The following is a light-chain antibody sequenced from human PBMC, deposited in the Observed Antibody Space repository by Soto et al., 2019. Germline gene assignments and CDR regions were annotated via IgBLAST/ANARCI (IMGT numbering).Light chain of an antibody. J-gene: IGKJ4*01. CDR1: QSVTSN. Sequence: EIVMTQSPATLSVSPVGRATTSCRASQSVTSNYLAWYQQKPGQAPRILIFAASTRATGIPARFSGSGSGTEFTLTISSLQSEDFAVYYCKQYNNWLNFGGGNKGDIK. CDR3: KQYNNWLN. V-gene: IGKV3D-15*01. CDR2: AAS.